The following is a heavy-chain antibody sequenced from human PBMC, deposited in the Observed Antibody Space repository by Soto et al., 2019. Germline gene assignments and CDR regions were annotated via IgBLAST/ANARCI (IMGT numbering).Heavy chain of an antibody. D-gene: IGHD5-18*01. CDR2: ISYDGSNK. J-gene: IGHJ4*02. CDR1: GFTFSSYA. V-gene: IGHV3-30-3*01. Sequence: QVQLVESGGGVVQPGRSLRLSCAASGFTFSSYAMHWVRQAPGKGLEWVAVISYDGSNKYYADSVKGRFTISRDNSKNTLYLQMNSLRAEDTAVYYCARDLGSGYSYGYSLDYWGQGTLVTVSS. CDR3: ARDLGSGYSYGYSLDY.